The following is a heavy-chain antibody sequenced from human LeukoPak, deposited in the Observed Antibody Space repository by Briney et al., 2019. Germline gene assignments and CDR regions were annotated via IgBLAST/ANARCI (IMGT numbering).Heavy chain of an antibody. CDR3: ARSRGGGQGYFDY. D-gene: IGHD3-10*01. Sequence: PGGSLRLSCAASGFTFSSYWMSWVRQAPGKGLEWVANINQDGSEKYYVDSVKGRFTMSRDNAKNSLYLQMNSLRADDTAVYYCARSRGGGQGYFDYWGQGTLVTVSS. CDR1: GFTFSSYW. J-gene: IGHJ4*02. CDR2: INQDGSEK. V-gene: IGHV3-7*01.